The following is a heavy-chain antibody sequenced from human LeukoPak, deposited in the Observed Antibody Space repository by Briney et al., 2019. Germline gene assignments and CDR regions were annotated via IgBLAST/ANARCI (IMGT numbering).Heavy chain of an antibody. CDR3: ASTNCRGDCYLDY. CDR1: GYTFTGYY. CDR2: INPNSGGT. J-gene: IGHJ4*02. Sequence: ASVKVSCKASGYTFTGYYIHWVRQAPGQGLEWMGWINPNSGGTNYAQKFQGRVTMTRDTSISTAYMELSRLRSDDTAAYYCASTNCRGDCYLDYWGQGTLVTVSS. V-gene: IGHV1-2*02. D-gene: IGHD2-21*02.